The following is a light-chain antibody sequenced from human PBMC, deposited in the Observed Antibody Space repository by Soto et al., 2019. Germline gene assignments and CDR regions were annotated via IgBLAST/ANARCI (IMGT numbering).Light chain of an antibody. CDR2: AAS. V-gene: IGKV1D-12*01. CDR1: QGVSTW. Sequence: DIQMTQSPASVSASVGDRVTINCRASQGVSTWVAWFQQKPGQAPKLLIYAASLLQSGVPSRFSGSGSGTEFPLTISSLQPEDFATYFCQQANSFPVTFGQGTKLEI. J-gene: IGKJ2*01. CDR3: QQANSFPVT.